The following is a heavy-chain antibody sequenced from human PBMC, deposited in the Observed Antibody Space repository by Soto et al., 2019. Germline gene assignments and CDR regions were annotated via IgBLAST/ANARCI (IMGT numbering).Heavy chain of an antibody. J-gene: IGHJ3*02. Sequence: QVQLVQSGAEVKNPGASVKVSCKASGYTFTSYGISWVRQAPGQGLEWMGWISAYNGNTNYAQKLQGRVTMTTDTSTSTAYMELRSLRSDDTAVYYCASMVRGVTSNDAFDIWGQGTMVTVYS. V-gene: IGHV1-18*04. CDR2: ISAYNGNT. CDR3: ASMVRGVTSNDAFDI. D-gene: IGHD3-10*01. CDR1: GYTFTSYG.